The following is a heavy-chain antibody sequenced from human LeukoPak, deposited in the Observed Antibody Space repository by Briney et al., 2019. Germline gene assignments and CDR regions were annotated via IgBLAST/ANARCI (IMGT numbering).Heavy chain of an antibody. CDR1: GFTFSSYA. D-gene: IGHD6-19*01. Sequence: GGSLRLSCAVSGFTFSSYAMSWVRQAPGKGLEWVSTISNSDGTTYYADSVKGRFTISRDDSENTLSLQMNSLRAEDTAVYYCARAKTGYSSGWSFDYWGQGTLVTVSS. CDR2: ISNSDGTT. CDR3: ARAKTGYSSGWSFDY. J-gene: IGHJ4*02. V-gene: IGHV3-23*01.